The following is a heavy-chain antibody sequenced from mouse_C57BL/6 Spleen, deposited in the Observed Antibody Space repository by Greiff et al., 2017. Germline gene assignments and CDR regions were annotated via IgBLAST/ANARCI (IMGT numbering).Heavy chain of an antibody. Sequence: QVQLQQPGAELVKPGASVKLSCKASGYTFTSYWMHWVKQRPGRGLEWIGRIDPNSGGTKYNEKFKSKATLTVDKPSSTAYMQLSSLTSEDSAVYDCARTGLPHERGRDYFDYWGQGTTLTVSS. V-gene: IGHV1-72*01. J-gene: IGHJ2*01. CDR1: GYTFTSYW. CDR2: IDPNSGGT. CDR3: ARTGLPHERGRDYFDY. D-gene: IGHD4-1*01.